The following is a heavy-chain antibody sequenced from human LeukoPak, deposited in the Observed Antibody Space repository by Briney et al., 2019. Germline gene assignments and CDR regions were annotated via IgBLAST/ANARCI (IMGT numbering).Heavy chain of an antibody. Sequence: GASVKVSCKASGYTFTSYYMHWVRQAPGQGLEWMGWINPNSGGTNYAQKFQGRVTMTRDTSISTAYMELSRLRSDDTAVYYCAREYDILTGYYGVDPWGQGTLVTVSS. D-gene: IGHD3-9*01. J-gene: IGHJ5*02. V-gene: IGHV1-2*02. CDR2: INPNSGGT. CDR1: GYTFTSYY. CDR3: AREYDILTGYYGVDP.